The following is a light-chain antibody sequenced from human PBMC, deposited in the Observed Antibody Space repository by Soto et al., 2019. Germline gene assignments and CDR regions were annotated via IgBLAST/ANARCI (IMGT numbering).Light chain of an antibody. J-gene: IGLJ2*01. CDR2: EVS. CDR3: SSYAASNNLGV. V-gene: IGLV2-8*01. Sequence: QSALTQPPSASGSPGQSVTISCIGTSSDVGGSNYVSWYQQHPGKAPKLMIYEVSKRPSGVPDRFSGSKSGNTASLTVSGLQAEDEADYYCSSYAASNNLGVFGGGTKVTVL. CDR1: SSDVGGSNY.